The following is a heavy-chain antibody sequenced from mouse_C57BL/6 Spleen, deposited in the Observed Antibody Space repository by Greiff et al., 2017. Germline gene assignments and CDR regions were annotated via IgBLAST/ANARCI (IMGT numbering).Heavy chain of an antibody. CDR3: ARERTTVVASMDY. CDR1: GYSITSGYY. J-gene: IGHJ4*01. D-gene: IGHD1-1*01. V-gene: IGHV3-6*01. Sequence: EVKLQESGPGLVKPSQSLSLTCSVTGYSITSGYYWNWIRQFPGNKLEWMGYISYDGSNNYNPSLKNRISITRDTSKNQFFLKLNSVTTEDTATYYCARERTTVVASMDYWGQGTSVTVSS. CDR2: ISYDGSN.